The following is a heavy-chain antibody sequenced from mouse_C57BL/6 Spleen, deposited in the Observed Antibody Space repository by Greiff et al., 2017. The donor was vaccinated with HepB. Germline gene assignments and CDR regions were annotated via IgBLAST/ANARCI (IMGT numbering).Heavy chain of an antibody. CDR3: ARHGSGVWDVGDAMDY. J-gene: IGHJ4*01. D-gene: IGHD4-1*01. CDR1: GYTFTEYT. CDR2: FYPGSGSI. V-gene: IGHV1-62-2*01. Sequence: QVQLKESGAELVKPGASVKLSCKASGYTFTEYTIHWVKQRSGQGLEWIGWFYPGSGSIKYNEKFKDKATLTADKSSSTVYMELSRLTSEDSAVYFCARHGSGVWDVGDAMDYWGQGTSVTVSS.